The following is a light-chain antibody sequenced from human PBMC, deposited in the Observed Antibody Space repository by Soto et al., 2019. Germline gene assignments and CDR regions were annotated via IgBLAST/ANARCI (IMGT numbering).Light chain of an antibody. J-gene: IGKJ1*01. CDR2: GAS. CDR3: QQCGSSPWM. Sequence: EMVMTQSPATLSVSAGQRATLSCRASQSVSSNLAWSQQKPGQAPRLLIYGASTRATGIPARFSGGGSGTDFTLTISRLEPEDFAVYYCQQCGSSPWMFGQGTKVDIK. CDR1: QSVSSN. V-gene: IGKV3-20*01.